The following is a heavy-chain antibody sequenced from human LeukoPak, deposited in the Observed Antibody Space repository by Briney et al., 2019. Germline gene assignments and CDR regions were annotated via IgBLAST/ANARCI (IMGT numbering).Heavy chain of an antibody. Sequence: GGSLRLSCAASGFTFRSYGMHWVRQAPGKGLEGVGFIRYDGSDTYSAGSVKGRFTISRDNSKNTLYLQMISLTAEDTAVYYCAKDPYYDSNGYPAYLDYWGQGTQVTVSS. CDR1: GFTFRSYG. J-gene: IGHJ4*02. D-gene: IGHD3-22*01. CDR2: IRYDGSDT. CDR3: AKDPYYDSNGYPAYLDY. V-gene: IGHV3-30*02.